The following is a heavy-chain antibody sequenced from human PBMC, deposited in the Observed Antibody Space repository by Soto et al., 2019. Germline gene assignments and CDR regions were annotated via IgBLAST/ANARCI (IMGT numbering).Heavy chain of an antibody. V-gene: IGHV3-30*04. Sequence: GGSLRLSCAVSGFIFKNYALNWVRQAPGKGLEWVASITRDGYNKYYADSVKGRFTISRDNSKNTLSLQMTALRVEDSSVYYCTKSSGGSSSVGMDYWGPGTLVTVS. J-gene: IGHJ4*02. CDR3: TKSSGGSSSVGMDY. D-gene: IGHD6-6*01. CDR1: GFIFKNYA. CDR2: ITRDGYNK.